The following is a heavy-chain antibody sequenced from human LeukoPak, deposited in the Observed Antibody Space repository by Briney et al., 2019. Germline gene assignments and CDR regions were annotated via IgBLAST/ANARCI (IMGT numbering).Heavy chain of an antibody. J-gene: IGHJ4*02. CDR1: SFTFSSYG. V-gene: IGHV3-23*01. CDR3: AKDRGRYDTPDY. Sequence: GGSLRLSCGASSFTFSSYGMSWVRQAPGKGLEWVSAISGSGGSTYYADSVKGRFTISRDNSKNTLYLQMNSLRAEDTAVYYCAKDRGRYDTPDYWGQGTLVTVSS. D-gene: IGHD3-9*01. CDR2: ISGSGGST.